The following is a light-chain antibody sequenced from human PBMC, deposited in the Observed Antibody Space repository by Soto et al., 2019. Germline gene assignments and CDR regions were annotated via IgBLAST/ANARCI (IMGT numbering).Light chain of an antibody. J-gene: IGKJ5*01. Sequence: DIHMTQSPSSVSASLGDRVTITFRASQGITNRLAWYQQKPGKAPKLLIYEASSLQSGVPSRISGSGSGTDFTLTISSLQPEDFATYYCQQANSFPITFGQGTRLEI. CDR2: EAS. V-gene: IGKV1D-12*01. CDR3: QQANSFPIT. CDR1: QGITNR.